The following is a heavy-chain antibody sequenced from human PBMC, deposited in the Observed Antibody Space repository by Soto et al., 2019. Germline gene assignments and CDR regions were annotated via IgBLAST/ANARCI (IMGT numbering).Heavy chain of an antibody. CDR2: IYWDDDK. Sequence: GSGPTLVNPTQTLTLTCTFSGFSLSTSGVGVGWIRQPPGKALEWLALIYWDDDKRYSPSLKNRLTITKDTSKNQVVLTMTNMDPVDTATYFCAHRGLSGVIIEYSFDYWGQGTLVTVSS. CDR1: GFSLSTSGVG. CDR3: AHRGLSGVIIEYSFDY. V-gene: IGHV2-5*02. J-gene: IGHJ4*02. D-gene: IGHD3-3*01.